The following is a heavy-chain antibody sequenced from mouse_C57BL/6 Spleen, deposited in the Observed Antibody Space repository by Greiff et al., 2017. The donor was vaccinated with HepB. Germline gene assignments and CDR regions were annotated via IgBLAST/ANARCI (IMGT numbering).Heavy chain of an antibody. CDR3: ARDPMVTTSGYFDY. V-gene: IGHV5-4*01. CDR2: ISDGGSYT. CDR1: GFTFSSYA. D-gene: IGHD2-2*01. J-gene: IGHJ2*01. Sequence: EVQVVESGGGLVKPGGSLKLSCAASGFTFSSYAMSWVRQTPEKRLEWVATISDGGSYTYYPDNVKGRFTISRDNAKNNLYLQMSHLKSEDTAMYYCARDPMVTTSGYFDYWGQGTTLTVSS.